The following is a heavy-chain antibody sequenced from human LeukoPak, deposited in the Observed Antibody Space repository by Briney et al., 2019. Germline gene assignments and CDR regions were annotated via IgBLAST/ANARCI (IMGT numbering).Heavy chain of an antibody. V-gene: IGHV3-23*01. CDR2: ISGSGGST. D-gene: IGHD1-26*01. Sequence: EGSLRLSCAASGFTFSSYAMSWVRQAPGKGLEWVSAISGSGGSTYYADSVKGRFTISRDNSKNTLYLQMNSLRAEDTAVYYCAKGRNQWELLPEFDYWGQGTLVTVSS. CDR3: AKGRNQWELLPEFDY. CDR1: GFTFSSYA. J-gene: IGHJ4*02.